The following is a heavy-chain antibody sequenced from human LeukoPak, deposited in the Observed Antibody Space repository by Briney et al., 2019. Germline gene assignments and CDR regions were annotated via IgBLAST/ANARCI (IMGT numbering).Heavy chain of an antibody. Sequence: SETLSLTCAVYGGSFSGYYWSWIRQPPGKGPEWIGEINHSGSTNYNPSLKSRVTISVDTSKNQFSLKLSSVTAADTAVYYCASLAHDYVWGSYPYWGQGTLVTVSS. D-gene: IGHD3-16*02. CDR3: ASLAHDYVWGSYPY. CDR2: INHSGST. V-gene: IGHV4-34*01. J-gene: IGHJ4*02. CDR1: GGSFSGYY.